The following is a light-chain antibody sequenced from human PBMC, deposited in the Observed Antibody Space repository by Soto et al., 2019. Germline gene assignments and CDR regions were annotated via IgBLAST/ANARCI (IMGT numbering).Light chain of an antibody. Sequence: QSALTQPASVSGSPGQSITISCTGTSSDVGGYNYVPWYQQHPGKAPKLMIYEVSNRPSGVSNRFSGSKSGNTASLTISGLQAEDEADYYCSSYTISSTVVFGGGTKLTVL. CDR2: EVS. J-gene: IGLJ2*01. CDR1: SSDVGGYNY. CDR3: SSYTISSTVV. V-gene: IGLV2-14*01.